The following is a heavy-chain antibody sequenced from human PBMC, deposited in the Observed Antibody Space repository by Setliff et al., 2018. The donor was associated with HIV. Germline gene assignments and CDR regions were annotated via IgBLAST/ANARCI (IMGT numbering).Heavy chain of an antibody. J-gene: IGHJ4*02. Sequence: PGGSLRLSCEASGFDISSFWMSWVRQAPGKGLGWVANINQDGSERHYVDSVKGRFTISRDNAKNLLSLQMNSLRVEDTAVYYCASPYYDFVWGSYQPDYWGQGTLVTVSS. CDR3: ASPYYDFVWGSYQPDY. V-gene: IGHV3-7*01. CDR2: INQDGSER. CDR1: GFDISSFW. D-gene: IGHD3-16*02.